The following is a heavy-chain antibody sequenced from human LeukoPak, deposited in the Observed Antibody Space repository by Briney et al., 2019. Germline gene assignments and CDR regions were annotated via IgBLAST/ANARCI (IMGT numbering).Heavy chain of an antibody. V-gene: IGHV1-2*02. J-gene: IGHJ4*02. Sequence: GASVKVSCKASGYTFTGYYMHWVRQAPGQGLEWMGWINPNSGGTNYAQKFQGRVTMTRDTSISTAYMELSRLRSDDTAVYYCARAGERSGYYYVHWGQGTLVTVSS. CDR1: GYTFTGYY. D-gene: IGHD3-22*01. CDR2: INPNSGGT. CDR3: ARAGERSGYYYVH.